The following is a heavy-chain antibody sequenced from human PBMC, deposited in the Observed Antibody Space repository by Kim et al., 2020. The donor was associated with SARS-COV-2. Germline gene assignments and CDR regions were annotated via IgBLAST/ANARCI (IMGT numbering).Heavy chain of an antibody. J-gene: IGHJ6*02. CDR2: INAGNGNT. CDR3: ARDRSLMVVTAMDV. V-gene: IGHV1-3*01. D-gene: IGHD2-21*02. CDR1: GYTFTSYA. Sequence: ASVKVSCKASGYTFTSYAMHWVRQAPGQRLEWMGWINAGNGNTKYSQKFQGRVTITRDTSASTAYMELSSLRSEDTAVYYCARDRSLMVVTAMDVWGQGTTVTVSS.